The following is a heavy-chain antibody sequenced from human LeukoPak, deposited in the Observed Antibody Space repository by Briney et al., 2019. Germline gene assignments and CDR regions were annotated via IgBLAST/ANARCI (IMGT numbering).Heavy chain of an antibody. D-gene: IGHD6-19*01. CDR2: IYYSGST. J-gene: IGHJ4*02. CDR3: ARVLAVAGNLFDY. V-gene: IGHV4-39*07. CDR1: GGSISSSSYY. Sequence: SSETLSLTCTVSGGSISSSSYYWGWIRQPPGKGLEWIGSIYYSGSTYYNPSLKSRVTISVDTSKNQFSLKLSSVTAADTAVYYCARVLAVAGNLFDYWGQGTLVTVSS.